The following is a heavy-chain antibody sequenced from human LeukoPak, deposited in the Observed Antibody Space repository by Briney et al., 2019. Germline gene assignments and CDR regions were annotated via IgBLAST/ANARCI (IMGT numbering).Heavy chain of an antibody. J-gene: IGHJ3*02. CDR1: GGSIDNFY. Sequence: PSETLSLTCTVSGGSIDNFYWSWIRQSPGKGLEWIGYLYYTGITNSNPSLRRRVTISLDRSKNHFSLNLESVTAADTAVYYCARERSSYGAFEIWGQGTMVTVSS. D-gene: IGHD5-18*01. CDR2: LYYTGIT. CDR3: ARERSSYGAFEI. V-gene: IGHV4-59*12.